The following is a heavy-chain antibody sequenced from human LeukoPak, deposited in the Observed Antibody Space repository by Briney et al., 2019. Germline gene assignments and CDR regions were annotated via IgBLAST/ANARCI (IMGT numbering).Heavy chain of an antibody. CDR3: ARGQSGY. D-gene: IGHD6-25*01. V-gene: IGHV4-34*01. CDR1: GGSFSGFY. CDR2: INHSGST. Sequence: SETLSLTCAVYGGSFSGFYWSWIRQPPGKGLEWIGEINHSGSTNYNPSLKSRVTISVDTSKNQFSLKLSSVTAADTAVYYCARGQSGYWGQGTLVTVSS. J-gene: IGHJ4*02.